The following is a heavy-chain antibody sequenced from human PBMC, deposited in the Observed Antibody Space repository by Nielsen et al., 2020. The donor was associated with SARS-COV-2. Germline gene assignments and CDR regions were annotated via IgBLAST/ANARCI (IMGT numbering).Heavy chain of an antibody. J-gene: IGHJ4*02. V-gene: IGHV4-31*03. CDR1: GGSISSGGYY. Sequence: SETLSLTCTVSGGSISSGGYYWSWIRQHPGKGLEWIGYIYYSGSTYYNPSLKSRVTISVDTSKNQFSLKLSSVTAADTAVYYCARDRRAIFGVVIGFDYWGQGTLVTVSS. CDR3: ARDRRAIFGVVIGFDY. D-gene: IGHD3-3*01. CDR2: IYYSGST.